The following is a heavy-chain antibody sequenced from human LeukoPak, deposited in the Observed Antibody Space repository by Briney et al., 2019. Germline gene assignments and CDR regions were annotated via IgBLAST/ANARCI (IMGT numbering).Heavy chain of an antibody. CDR1: GFTFSSYA. CDR2: ISGSGGST. Sequence: GGSLRLSCAASGFTFSSYAMSWVRQAPGKGLEWVSAISGSGGSTYYADSVKGRFTISRDNSKNTLYLQTSSLRAEDTAVYYCAKVPSYGYFDYWGQGTLVTVSS. J-gene: IGHJ4*02. V-gene: IGHV3-23*01. CDR3: AKVPSYGYFDY. D-gene: IGHD4-17*01.